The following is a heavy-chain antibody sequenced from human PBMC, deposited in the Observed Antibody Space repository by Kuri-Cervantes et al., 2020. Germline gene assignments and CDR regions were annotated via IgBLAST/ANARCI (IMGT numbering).Heavy chain of an antibody. Sequence: ESLKISCTVSGGSISSSSYYWGWIRQPPGKGLEWIGSIYYSGSTYYNPSLKSRVTISVDTSKNQFSLRLSSVTAADTAVYYCARVVYLNYYDSSGYYIDYWGQGTLVTVSS. CDR2: IYYSGST. V-gene: IGHV4-39*07. CDR1: GGSISSSSYY. D-gene: IGHD3-22*01. CDR3: ARVVYLNYYDSSGYYIDY. J-gene: IGHJ4*02.